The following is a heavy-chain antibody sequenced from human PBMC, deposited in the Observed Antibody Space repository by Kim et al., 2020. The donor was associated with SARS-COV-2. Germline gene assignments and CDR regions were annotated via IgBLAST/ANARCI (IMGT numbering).Heavy chain of an antibody. CDR1: GFTFNNAW. D-gene: IGHD2-15*01. J-gene: IGHJ3*02. Sequence: GGSLRLSCAASGFTFNNAWMTWVRQAPGKGLEWVGLIRRKSDGEKTDYGAPVRGRFIISRDDSKNILYLQMNSLKIEDTAVYYCTTDPFGVSGFDIWGPGTMVTVSS. V-gene: IGHV3-15*01. CDR2: IRRKSDGEKT. CDR3: TTDPFGVSGFDI.